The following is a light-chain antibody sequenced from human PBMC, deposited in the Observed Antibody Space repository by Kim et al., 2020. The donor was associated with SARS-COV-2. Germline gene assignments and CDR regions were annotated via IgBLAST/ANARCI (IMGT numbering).Light chain of an antibody. J-gene: IGLJ2*01. Sequence: GQRVTISCSESSPNIGRNTVNWYQQFPGTAPKLLIYYKNQRPSGVPDRFSGSRSGTSASLAISGLQSDDESDYYCAAWDDSLNGLVFGGGTQLTVL. V-gene: IGLV1-44*01. CDR2: YKN. CDR3: AAWDDSLNGLV. CDR1: SPNIGRNT.